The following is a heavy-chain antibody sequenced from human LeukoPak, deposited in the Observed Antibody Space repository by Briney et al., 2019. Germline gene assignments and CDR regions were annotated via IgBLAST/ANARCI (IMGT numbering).Heavy chain of an antibody. J-gene: IGHJ4*02. CDR1: GGTFSSYA. CDR2: IIPIFGTA. V-gene: IGHV1-69*13. D-gene: IGHD5-12*01. CDR3: ARRGYSGYDLGHYFDY. Sequence: SVKVSCKASGGTFSSYAISWVRQAPGQGLEWMGGIIPIFGTANYAQKFQGRVTITADESTSTAYMELSSLGSEDTAVYYCARRGYSGYDLGHYFDYWGQGTLVTVSS.